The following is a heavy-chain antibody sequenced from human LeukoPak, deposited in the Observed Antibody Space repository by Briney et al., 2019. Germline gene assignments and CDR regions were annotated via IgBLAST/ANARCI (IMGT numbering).Heavy chain of an antibody. CDR1: GYTFTGYY. V-gene: IGHV1-2*02. D-gene: IGHD5-12*01. J-gene: IGHJ4*02. CDR3: ARDKSGYEFDY. Sequence: ASVKVSCKASGYTFTGYYMHWVRQAPGQGLEWMGWINPNSGGTNYALKFQGRVTMTRDTSISTAYMELSRLRSDDTAVYYCARDKSGYEFDYWGQGTLVTVSS. CDR2: INPNSGGT.